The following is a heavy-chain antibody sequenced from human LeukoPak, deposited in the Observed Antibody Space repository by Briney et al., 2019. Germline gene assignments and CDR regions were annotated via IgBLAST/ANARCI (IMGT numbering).Heavy chain of an antibody. Sequence: PGGSLRLSCAASGFTFSSYWMHWVRQAPGKGLVWVSRINSDGSSTSYADSVKGRFTISRDNAKNTLYLQMNSLRAEDTAVYYCAREGALSSRALNWFDPWGQGTLVTVSS. CDR1: GFTFSSYW. J-gene: IGHJ5*02. CDR2: INSDGSST. CDR3: AREGALSSRALNWFDP. D-gene: IGHD6-13*01. V-gene: IGHV3-74*01.